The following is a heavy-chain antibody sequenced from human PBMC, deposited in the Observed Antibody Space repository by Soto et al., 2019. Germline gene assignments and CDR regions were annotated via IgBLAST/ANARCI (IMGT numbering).Heavy chain of an antibody. J-gene: IGHJ4*02. CDR1: GNSFTRYW. V-gene: IGHV5-10-1*01. Sequence: ESLRISCKYSGNSFTRYWINWVRQFPGKGLEWVGRIDPSDSSTKSSPSFQGHVTISGDKSIRTAYLQWTGLQTSDTAMYYCASTPKWLQFHFDSWGQGTLVTVSS. D-gene: IGHD5-12*01. CDR2: IDPSDSST. CDR3: ASTPKWLQFHFDS.